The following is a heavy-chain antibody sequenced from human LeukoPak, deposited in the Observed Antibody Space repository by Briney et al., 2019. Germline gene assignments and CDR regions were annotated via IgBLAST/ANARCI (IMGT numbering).Heavy chain of an antibody. CDR1: GFTFSSYS. V-gene: IGHV3-21*01. CDR3: ARGGYSYGYFDY. J-gene: IGHJ4*02. D-gene: IGHD5-18*01. Sequence: GGSLRLSCAASGFTFSSYSMNWVRQAPGKGLEWVSSISSSSSYIYYADSVKGRFTISRDNSKNTLYLQMGSLRAEDMAVYYCARGGYSYGYFDYWGQGTLVTVSS. CDR2: ISSSSSYI.